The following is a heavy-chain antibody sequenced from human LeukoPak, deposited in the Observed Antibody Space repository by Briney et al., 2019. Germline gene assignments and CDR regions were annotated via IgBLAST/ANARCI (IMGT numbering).Heavy chain of an antibody. V-gene: IGHV3-30*04. Sequence: PGRSLRLSCAASGFTFSSYAMHWVRQAPGKGLEWVAVISYDGSNKYYADSVKGRFTISRDNSKNTLYLQMNSLRAEDTAVYYCARDRPLTTVVIYGWFDPWGQGTLVTVSS. CDR3: ARDRPLTTVVIYGWFDP. CDR2: ISYDGSNK. J-gene: IGHJ5*02. D-gene: IGHD4-23*01. CDR1: GFTFSSYA.